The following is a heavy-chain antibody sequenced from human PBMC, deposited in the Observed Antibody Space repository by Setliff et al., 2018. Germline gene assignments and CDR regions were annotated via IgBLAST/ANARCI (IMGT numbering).Heavy chain of an antibody. CDR3: AKDKDVRVDYFDY. Sequence: PGGSLRLSCAASGFTFSNYAMNWVRQAPGKGLEWVSTISGSGDSTYYRDSVKGRFTISRDNSKSTLYLQMNSLRAEDTAIYYCAKDKDVRVDYFDYWGPGTLVTVSS. J-gene: IGHJ4*02. CDR1: GFTFSNYA. D-gene: IGHD3-10*01. CDR2: ISGSGDST. V-gene: IGHV3-23*01.